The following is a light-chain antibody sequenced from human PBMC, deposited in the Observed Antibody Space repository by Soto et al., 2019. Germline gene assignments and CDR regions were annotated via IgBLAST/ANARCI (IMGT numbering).Light chain of an antibody. V-gene: IGKV4-1*01. CDR1: QSVLYTSNNKTY. CDR3: QQYYSTPQT. CDR2: WAS. Sequence: DIVMMQSPDSLAVSLGERVTISCKSSQSVLYTSNNKTYLAWYQKKPGQSPKLLIYWASTRESGVPDRFRGSGSGTEFTLTISTLQAEDAAVYYCQQYYSTPQTFGQGTYLEIK. J-gene: IGKJ2*01.